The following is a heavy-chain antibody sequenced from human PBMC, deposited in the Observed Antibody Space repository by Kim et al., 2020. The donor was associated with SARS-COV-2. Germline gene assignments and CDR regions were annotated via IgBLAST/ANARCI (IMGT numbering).Heavy chain of an antibody. CDR1: GGSLASTTYY. D-gene: IGHD1-1*01. CDR3: ARQRATGDAFDI. Sequence: SETLSLTCTVSGGSLASTTYYWGWIRQPPGKGLAWIGSIYYTGITYDNPSLKSRVTISVDTSKNQFSLKLSSVTAADTAVYYCARQRATGDAFDIWGQGT. CDR2: IYYTGIT. J-gene: IGHJ3*02. V-gene: IGHV4-39*01.